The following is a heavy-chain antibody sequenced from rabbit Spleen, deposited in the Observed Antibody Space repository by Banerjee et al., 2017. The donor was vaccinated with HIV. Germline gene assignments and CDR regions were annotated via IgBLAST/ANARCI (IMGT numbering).Heavy chain of an antibody. J-gene: IGHJ6*01. Sequence: QEQLEESGGDLVKPEGSLTLTCTASGFDLNNYYYMCWVRQAPGKGLEWIACIYTGSSGNIYYATWAKGRFTISKTSSTTVTLQMTSLTVADTATYFCARDTGTSFSSYGMDLWGQAPWSPS. CDR1: GFDLNNYYY. V-gene: IGHV1S45*01. D-gene: IGHD7-1*01. CDR3: ARDTGTSFSSYGMDL. CDR2: IYTGSSGNI.